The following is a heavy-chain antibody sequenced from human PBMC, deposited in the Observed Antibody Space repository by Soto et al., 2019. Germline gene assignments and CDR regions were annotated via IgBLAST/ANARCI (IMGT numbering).Heavy chain of an antibody. D-gene: IGHD5-18*01. CDR2: ISAYNGNT. V-gene: IGHV1-18*01. J-gene: IGHJ6*02. CDR3: ARDHVDTAMVYYYYGMDV. CDR1: VYTFTIYG. Sequence: GASVKVSCKSSVYTFTIYGISWVRQAPGQGLEWMGWISAYNGNTIYAQKLQGRVTMTTDTSTSTAYMELRSLRSDDTAVYYCARDHVDTAMVYYYYGMDVWGQGTTVTVSS.